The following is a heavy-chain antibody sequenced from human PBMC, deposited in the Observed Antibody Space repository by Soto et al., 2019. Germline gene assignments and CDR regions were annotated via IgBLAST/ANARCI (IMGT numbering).Heavy chain of an antibody. CDR1: GYTFNSYG. J-gene: IGHJ5*02. Sequence: QVQLVQSGAEVKKPGASVKVSCKASGYTFNSYGISWVRQAPGQGLEWMGWISAYNGNTNYAQKLQGRVTMTTDTSTSTDYMELRSLRSDDTAVYYCARVYCSSTSCYAVNWFDPWGQGPLVTVSS. D-gene: IGHD2-2*01. CDR2: ISAYNGNT. CDR3: ARVYCSSTSCYAVNWFDP. V-gene: IGHV1-18*01.